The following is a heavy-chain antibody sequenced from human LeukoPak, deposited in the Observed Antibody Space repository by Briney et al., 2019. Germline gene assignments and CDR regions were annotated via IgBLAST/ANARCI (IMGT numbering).Heavy chain of an antibody. CDR2: INPSGGST. CDR3: ARAQVPPDDDFWSGSDGAYYYGMDV. V-gene: IGHV1-46*01. CDR1: GYTFTSYY. J-gene: IGHJ6*02. D-gene: IGHD3-3*01. Sequence: ASVKLSCKASGYTFTSYYMHWVRQAPGQGLEWMGLINPSGGSTSYAQKFQGRVTMTRDTSTSTVYMELSSLRSEDTAVYYCARAQVPPDDDFWSGSDGAYYYGMDVWGQGTTVTVSS.